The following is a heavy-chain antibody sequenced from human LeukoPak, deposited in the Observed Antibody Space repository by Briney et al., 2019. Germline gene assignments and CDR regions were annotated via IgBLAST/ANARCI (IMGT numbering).Heavy chain of an antibody. CDR2: INPSGGST. J-gene: IGHJ1*01. CDR1: GYTFTGYY. D-gene: IGHD3-22*01. V-gene: IGHV1-46*01. Sequence: GASVKVSCKASGYTFTGYYMHWVRQAPGQGLEWMGIINPSGGSTSYAQKFQGRVTMTRDTSTSTVYMELSSLRPEDTAVYYCARDEAAYYDSSGYHGDFQHWGQGTLVTVSS. CDR3: ARDEAAYYDSSGYHGDFQH.